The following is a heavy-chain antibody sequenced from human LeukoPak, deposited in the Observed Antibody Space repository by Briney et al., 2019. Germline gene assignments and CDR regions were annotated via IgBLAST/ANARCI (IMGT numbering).Heavy chain of an antibody. CDR3: AREDPNGSPGAFDI. CDR1: GYTFTSYG. Sequence: SVKVSCKASGYTFTSYGITWVRQAPGQGLEWTGRIIPIFGTANYAQKFQGRVTITTDESKSTAYLELSSLRSEDTAVYYCAREDPNGSPGAFDIWGQGTMVTVSS. CDR2: IIPIFGTA. J-gene: IGHJ3*02. V-gene: IGHV1-69*05. D-gene: IGHD5-24*01.